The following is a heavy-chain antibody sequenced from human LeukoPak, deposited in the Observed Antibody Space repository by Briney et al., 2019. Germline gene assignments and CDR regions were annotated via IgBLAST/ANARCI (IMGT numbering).Heavy chain of an antibody. V-gene: IGHV4-61*02. J-gene: IGHJ3*02. CDR2: IYTSGST. CDR3: AGHLFGVVISHAFDI. Sequence: PSQTLSLTCTVSGGSISSGSYYWSWIRQPPGKGLEWIGRIYTSGSTNYNPSLKSRVTISVDTSKNQFFLKLSSVTAADTAVYYCAGHLFGVVISHAFDIWGQGTMVTVSS. CDR1: GGSISSGSYY. D-gene: IGHD3-3*01.